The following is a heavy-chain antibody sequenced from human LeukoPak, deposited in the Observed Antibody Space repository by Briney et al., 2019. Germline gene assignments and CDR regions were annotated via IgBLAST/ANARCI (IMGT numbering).Heavy chain of an antibody. CDR1: GGSISSSSYY. CDR3: ARGPARSSSSDY. J-gene: IGHJ4*02. V-gene: IGHV4-39*07. D-gene: IGHD6-13*01. Sequence: SETLPLTCTVSGGSISSSSYYWSWIRQPPGKGLEWIGEINHSGSTNYNPSLKSRVTISVDTSKNQFSLKLGSVTAADTAVYYCARGPARSSSSDYWGQGTLVTVSS. CDR2: INHSGST.